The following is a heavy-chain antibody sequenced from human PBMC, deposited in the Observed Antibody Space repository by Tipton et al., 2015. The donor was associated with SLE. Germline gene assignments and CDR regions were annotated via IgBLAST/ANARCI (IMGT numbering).Heavy chain of an antibody. D-gene: IGHD1-20*01. Sequence: TLSLTCTVSGDSTSVHYWSWIRQSPGKGLEWIGYIYYSGNTNYNPSLKSRVRMSVDTSKNQISLKLNSVIAADTAVYYCATAGITGTPGWFDPWGQGTLVTVSS. J-gene: IGHJ5*02. CDR2: IYYSGNT. CDR3: ATAGITGTPGWFDP. V-gene: IGHV4-59*11. CDR1: GDSTSVHY.